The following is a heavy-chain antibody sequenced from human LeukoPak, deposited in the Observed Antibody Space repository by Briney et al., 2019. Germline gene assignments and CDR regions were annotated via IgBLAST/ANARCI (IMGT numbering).Heavy chain of an antibody. V-gene: IGHV3-30*03. CDR3: GGGWYFFDY. D-gene: IGHD6-19*01. Sequence: PGGSLRLSCAASGFSFSAYGMHWVRQALGKGLEWVAVISYDGNNKYYADSVKGRFSISRDNSKSTLYLQMNSLRAEDTAVYYCGGGWYFFDYWGQGTLVTVSS. J-gene: IGHJ4*02. CDR1: GFSFSAYG. CDR2: ISYDGNNK.